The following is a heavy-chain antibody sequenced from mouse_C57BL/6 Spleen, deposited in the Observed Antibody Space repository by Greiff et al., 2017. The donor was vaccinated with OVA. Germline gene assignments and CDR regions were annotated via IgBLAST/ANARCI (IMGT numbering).Heavy chain of an antibody. CDR1: GFTFTDYY. J-gene: IGHJ2*01. CDR3: ARYDGYYPYFDY. D-gene: IGHD2-3*01. Sequence: EVQLVESGGGLVQPGGSLSLSCAASGFTFTDYYMSWVRQPPGKALEWLGFIRNKANGYTTEYSAAVKGRFTISRDNTQSILYLQMNALIAEDRSTYYCARYDGYYPYFDYWGQGTTLTVSS. V-gene: IGHV7-3*01. CDR2: IRNKANGYTT.